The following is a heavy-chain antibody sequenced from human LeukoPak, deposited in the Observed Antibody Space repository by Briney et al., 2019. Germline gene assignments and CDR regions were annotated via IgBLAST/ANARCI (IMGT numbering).Heavy chain of an antibody. V-gene: IGHV3-23*01. CDR1: GFTFSSYA. CDR3: ANHDSSGPNPVY. Sequence: GGSLRLSCAASGFTFSSYAMSWVRQAPGEGLEWASAISGSGGSTYYADSVKGRFTISRDNSKNTLYLQMNSLRAEDTAVYYCANHDSSGPNPVYWGQGTLVTVSS. J-gene: IGHJ4*02. CDR2: ISGSGGST. D-gene: IGHD3-22*01.